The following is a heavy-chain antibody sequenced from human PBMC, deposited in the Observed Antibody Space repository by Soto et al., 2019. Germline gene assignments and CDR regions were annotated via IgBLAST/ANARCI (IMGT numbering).Heavy chain of an antibody. D-gene: IGHD1-26*01. CDR3: ARDQDGAGGTADY. CDR2: ITHDGSTT. J-gene: IGHJ4*02. V-gene: IGHV3-74*01. CDR1: GFTLSNYW. Sequence: EVQLVESGGGLVQPGGSLRLSCVASGFTLSNYWMHWFRQAPGKGLVWVSRITHDGSTTYYADSVKGRFTISRDNAKNTLYLQVNSLRVEDTAVYYCARDQDGAGGTADYWGQGTLVTVS.